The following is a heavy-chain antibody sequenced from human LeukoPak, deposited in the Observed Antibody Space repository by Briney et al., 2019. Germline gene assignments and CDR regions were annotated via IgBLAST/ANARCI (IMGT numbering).Heavy chain of an antibody. V-gene: IGHV4-4*07. CDR3: ARGRYYYDSSAYYYRFDP. Sequence: SETLSLTCTVSGGSIGTYYWSWIRQPAGKGLEWIGRIYTSGSTNYNPSLKSRVTMSVDTSKNQFSLRLSSVTAADSAVYYCARGRYYYDSSAYYYRFDPWGQGTLVTVSS. D-gene: IGHD3-22*01. CDR2: IYTSGST. CDR1: GGSIGTYY. J-gene: IGHJ5*02.